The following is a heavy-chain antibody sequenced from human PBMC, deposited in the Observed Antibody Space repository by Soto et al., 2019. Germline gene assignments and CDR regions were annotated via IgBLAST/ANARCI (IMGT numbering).Heavy chain of an antibody. CDR3: AHRPSYCSGYSCYSGFDY. V-gene: IGHV2-5*02. D-gene: IGHD2-15*01. CDR2: IYWDEDK. CDR1: GFSLSTSGVG. J-gene: IGHJ4*02. Sequence: QITLKESGPPLVKPTQTLTLTCTFSGFSLSTSGVGVGWIRQPPGKALEWLALIYWDEDKRYSPSLKSRLTITKDTSKNQVVLTMTNMDPVDTATYYCAHRPSYCSGYSCYSGFDYWGQGTLVTVSS.